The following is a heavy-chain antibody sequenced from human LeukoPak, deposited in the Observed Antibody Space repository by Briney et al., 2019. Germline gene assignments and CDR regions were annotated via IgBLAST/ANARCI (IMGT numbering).Heavy chain of an antibody. Sequence: ASVKVSCKASGYTFTSYGISWVRQAPGQGLEWMGWISAYNGKTNYAQKLQGRVTVTTDTSTSTAYMELRSLRSDDTAVYYCASHYSIGDFTYYFDYWSQGTLVTVSS. CDR3: ASHYSIGDFTYYFDY. CDR2: ISAYNGKT. D-gene: IGHD6-19*01. J-gene: IGHJ4*02. CDR1: GYTFTSYG. V-gene: IGHV1-18*01.